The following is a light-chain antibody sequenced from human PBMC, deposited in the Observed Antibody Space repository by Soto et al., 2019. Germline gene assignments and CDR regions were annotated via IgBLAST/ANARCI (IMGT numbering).Light chain of an antibody. CDR1: GSYNF. CDR2: EVS. CDR3: CSDAGRSIYV. V-gene: IGLV2-23*02. J-gene: IGLJ1*01. Sequence: QSALTQPASVSGSPGQSITISCTVGSYNFVSWYQQYPGKAPKVLIYEVSKRPSGVSDRFSGSKSGNTASLTISGLQDEDYDDYYCCSDAGRSIYVFGTGTKVTVL.